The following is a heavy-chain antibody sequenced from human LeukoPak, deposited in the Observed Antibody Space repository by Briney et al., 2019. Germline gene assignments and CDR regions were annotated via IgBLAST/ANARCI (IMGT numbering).Heavy chain of an antibody. V-gene: IGHV3-53*01. D-gene: IGHD3-22*01. Sequence: GGSLRPSCAASGFTVSSNYMSWVRQAPGKGPEWVSVIYSGGSTYYADSVRGRFTISRDNSKNTLYLQMNSLRAEDTAVYYCARDLSEGPYYYDSSVAYWGQGTLVTVSS. CDR2: IYSGGST. CDR1: GFTVSSNY. CDR3: ARDLSEGPYYYDSSVAY. J-gene: IGHJ4*02.